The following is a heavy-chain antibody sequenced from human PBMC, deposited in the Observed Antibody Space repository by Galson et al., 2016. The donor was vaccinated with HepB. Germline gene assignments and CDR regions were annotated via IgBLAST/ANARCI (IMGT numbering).Heavy chain of an antibody. J-gene: IGHJ5*01. Sequence: QSGAEVKKPGESLKISCEASGYTFTNFWIGWVRQTPGKGLECVGLIYPGDSDTKYSPTFQGHVTISADSSISTAFLQWNSLRASDTAIDYCARHLEGAFPMARGVVTMYSWFDSWGQGTQVIVSS. CDR2: IYPGDSDT. CDR3: ARHLEGAFPMARGVVTMYSWFDS. CDR1: GYTFTNFW. D-gene: IGHD3-10*01. V-gene: IGHV5-51*01.